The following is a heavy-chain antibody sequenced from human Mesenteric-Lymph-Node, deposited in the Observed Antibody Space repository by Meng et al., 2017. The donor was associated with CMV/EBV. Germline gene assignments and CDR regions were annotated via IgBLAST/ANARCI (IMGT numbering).Heavy chain of an antibody. Sequence: GETLKISCAASGFNVSSNYMSWVRQAPGKGLEWVSVIYSGDNTYYVDSVKGRFTISRDNSKNTLYLQMNSLRAEDTAVYYCARVGSGYVDYWGQGTLVTVSS. J-gene: IGHJ4*02. CDR2: IYSGDNT. CDR3: ARVGSGYVDY. D-gene: IGHD2-15*01. V-gene: IGHV3-53*01. CDR1: GFNVSSNY.